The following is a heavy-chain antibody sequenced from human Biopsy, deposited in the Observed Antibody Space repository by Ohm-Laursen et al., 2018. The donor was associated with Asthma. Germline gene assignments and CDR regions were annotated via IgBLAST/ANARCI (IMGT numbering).Heavy chain of an antibody. CDR2: TNERGVT. CDR1: PGSFSGFF. CDR3: ARGPELDV. V-gene: IGHV4-34*01. J-gene: IGHJ6*02. Sequence: SETLSLTCDVYPGSFSGFFRTWIRPSPGKGLEWIGETNERGVTNNNPSLKSRVIISIDTYWNRVSLKLTSVTAADTAVYYCARGPELDVWGQGTTVTVSS.